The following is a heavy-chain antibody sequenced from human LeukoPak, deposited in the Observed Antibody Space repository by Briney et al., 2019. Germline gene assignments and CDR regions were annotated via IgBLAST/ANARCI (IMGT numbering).Heavy chain of an antibody. CDR2: IWYDGTNK. V-gene: IGHV3-33*06. CDR3: AKGRGYYYYNMDV. J-gene: IGHJ6*03. Sequence: GGCLRLSCAAAGFTFSSYGMHWVRQAPGKGLEWVAVIWYDGTNKYYADSVKGRSTISRDNSKNTLYLQMNSLRAEDTAVYYCAKGRGYYYYNMDVWGKGTTVTVSS. CDR1: GFTFSSYG.